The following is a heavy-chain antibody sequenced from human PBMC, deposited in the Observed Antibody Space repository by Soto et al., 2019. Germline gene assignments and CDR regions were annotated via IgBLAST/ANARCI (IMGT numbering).Heavy chain of an antibody. CDR2: IYYIGST. CDR3: ARGDRSGGNDDIDY. J-gene: IGHJ4*02. Sequence: QVQLQESGPGLVKPSETLSLTCTVSGGSVSSGSDYWSWIRQPPGKGLEWIGFIYYIGSTNYNPSLKSRVTISLDPSKNQFALKQSSVTAADTAVYYCARGDRSGGNDDIDYWGQGTMVTVS. V-gene: IGHV4-61*01. CDR1: GGSVSSGSDY. D-gene: IGHD2-15*01.